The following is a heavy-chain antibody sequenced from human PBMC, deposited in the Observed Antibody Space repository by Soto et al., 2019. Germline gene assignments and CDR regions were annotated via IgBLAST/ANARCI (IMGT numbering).Heavy chain of an antibody. CDR3: ATSQKGYNWNYFDH. V-gene: IGHV4-39*01. D-gene: IGHD1-20*01. CDR1: RGSISGSYYC. J-gene: IGHJ4*02. Sequence: PSETLSLTFAVSRGSISGSYYCWALLRQAPGKGPEWIRSVFYTGFTSYNPSLESRVSVSVDTSKSQFSLKLSAVTAADTAVYYCATSQKGYNWNYFDHWGQGALVTVSS. CDR2: VFYTGFT.